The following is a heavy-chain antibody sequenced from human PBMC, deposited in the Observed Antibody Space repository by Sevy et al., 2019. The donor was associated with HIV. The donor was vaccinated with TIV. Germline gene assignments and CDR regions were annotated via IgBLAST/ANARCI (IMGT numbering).Heavy chain of an antibody. J-gene: IGHJ4*02. Sequence: GGSLRLSCAASGFSFSNYAMSWVRQAPGKGLEWVATIKQDGSEKYYVDSVKGRFTISRDNAKNSVYLQMSSLRVEDTAMYFCASDYFWGQGTLVTVSS. V-gene: IGHV3-7*01. CDR3: ASDYF. CDR1: GFSFSNYA. CDR2: IKQDGSEK.